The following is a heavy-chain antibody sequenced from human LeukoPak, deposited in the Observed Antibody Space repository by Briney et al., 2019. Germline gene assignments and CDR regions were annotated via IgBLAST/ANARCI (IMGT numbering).Heavy chain of an antibody. CDR2: INWNDGST. CDR1: GFTFDDYG. D-gene: IGHD1-26*01. CDR3: ATESSGALDY. Sequence: PGGSLRLSCAASGFTFDDYGMSWVRQAPGKGLEWVSGINWNDGSTAYADSVKGRFTISRDNAKNSLSLQMNSLRAEDTSVYYCATESSGALDYWGQGTLVTVSS. V-gene: IGHV3-20*04. J-gene: IGHJ4*02.